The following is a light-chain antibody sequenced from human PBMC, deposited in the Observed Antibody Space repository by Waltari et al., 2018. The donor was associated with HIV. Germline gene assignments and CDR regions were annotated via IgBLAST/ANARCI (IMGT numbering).Light chain of an antibody. Sequence: SYELTQPSSVSVSPGQTARITCTGDLLTEKFARWFQQKPGHAPVLLIYKDSERPSRIPDRVSGSSSGTTVTLTISGAQVEDEGDYYCDSAADNNLRVFGGGTKLTVL. V-gene: IGLV3-27*01. CDR3: DSAADNNLRV. CDR2: KDS. J-gene: IGLJ3*02. CDR1: LLTEKF.